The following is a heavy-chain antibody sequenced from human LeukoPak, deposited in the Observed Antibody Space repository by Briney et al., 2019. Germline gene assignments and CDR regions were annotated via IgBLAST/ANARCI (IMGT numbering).Heavy chain of an antibody. J-gene: IGHJ2*01. V-gene: IGHV3-11*04. CDR1: GFTFSDYY. Sequence: GGSLRLSCAASGFTFSDYYMSWIRQAPGKGLEWVSCISSSGFTIYYADSLKGRFTISRDNAKKSLYLQMDSLRVDDTALYYCAREVTMLTSDYYFDHWGRGTLVTVSS. D-gene: IGHD4-17*01. CDR3: AREVTMLTSDYYFDH. CDR2: ISSSGFTI.